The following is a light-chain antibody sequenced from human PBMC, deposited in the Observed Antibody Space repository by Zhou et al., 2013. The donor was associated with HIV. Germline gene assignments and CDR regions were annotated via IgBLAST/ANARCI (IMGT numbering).Light chain of an antibody. V-gene: IGKV1-27*01. Sequence: TQSPATLSLSPGERATLSCRASQSVSISLAWYQQKPGKVPKLLIHAASTLQSGVPSRFSGSGSGTEFTLTISNLQPEDVATYYCQKYDSAPSITFGQGTRLEIK. CDR1: QSVSIS. J-gene: IGKJ5*01. CDR2: AAS. CDR3: QKYDSAPSIT.